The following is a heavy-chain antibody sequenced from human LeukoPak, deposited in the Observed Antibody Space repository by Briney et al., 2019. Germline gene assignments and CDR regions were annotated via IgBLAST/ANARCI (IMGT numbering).Heavy chain of an antibody. CDR1: GDSTSSSTYY. V-gene: IGHV4-39*01. CDR2: IYCTGTT. J-gene: IGHJ4*02. CDR3: ARGMRTFDY. Sequence: SETLSLTCTVSGDSTSSSTYYWGWIRQPPGKGLEWIGSIYCTGTTYHNPSFKSRVTISVDTSKNQFSLKLSSVTAADTAVYYCARGMRTFDYWGQGTLVTVSS.